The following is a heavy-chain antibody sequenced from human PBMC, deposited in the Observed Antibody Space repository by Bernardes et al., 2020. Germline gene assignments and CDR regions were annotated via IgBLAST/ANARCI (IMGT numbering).Heavy chain of an antibody. CDR2: ISSSSSYT. CDR3: ARIPIEYGAGNTEYYFDY. V-gene: IGHV3-11*06. Sequence: GGSLRLSCAASGFTFSDYYMSWIRQAPGKGLEWVSYISSSSSYTNYADSVKGRFTISRDNAKNSLYLQMNSLRAEDTAVYYCARIPIEYGAGNTEYYFDYWGQGTLVTVSS. CDR1: GFTFSDYY. J-gene: IGHJ4*02. D-gene: IGHD4-17*01.